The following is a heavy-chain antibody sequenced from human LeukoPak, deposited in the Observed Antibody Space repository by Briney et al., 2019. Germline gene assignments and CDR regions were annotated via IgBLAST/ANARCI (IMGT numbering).Heavy chain of an antibody. CDR1: GYTFTSYG. V-gene: IGHV1-18*01. CDR2: ISAYNGNT. CDR3: ARDLLLSGYPEYFQH. D-gene: IGHD3-22*01. J-gene: IGHJ1*01. Sequence: ASVKVSCKASGYTFTSYGISWVRPPAGQGLEWMGWISAYNGNTNYAQKLQGRVTMTTDTSTSTAYMELRSLRSDDTAVYYCARDLLLSGYPEYFQHWGQGTLVTVSS.